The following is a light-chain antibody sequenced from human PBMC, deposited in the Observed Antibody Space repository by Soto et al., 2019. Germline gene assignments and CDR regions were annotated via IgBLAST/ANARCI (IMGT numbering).Light chain of an antibody. CDR1: NIGNKS. V-gene: IGLV3-21*02. CDR2: DDS. CDR3: QVWDNSSDPPVV. Sequence: SYELTQPPSVSVAPGQTARITCGGNNIGNKSVHWYQQKPGQAPVLVVYDDSDRPSGIPERFSGSNSGNTATLTISRVEAGDEADYHCQVWDNSSDPPVVFGGGTKLTVL. J-gene: IGLJ2*01.